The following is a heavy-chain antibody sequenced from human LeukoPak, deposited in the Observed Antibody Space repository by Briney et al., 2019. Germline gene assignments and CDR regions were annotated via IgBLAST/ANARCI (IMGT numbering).Heavy chain of an antibody. Sequence: PSETLSLTCTVSGGSISSSSYYWGWIRQHPGKGLEWIGYIYYSGSTYYNPSLKSRVTISVDTSKNQFSLKLSSVTAADTAVYYCARDMGRSGYYGYWGQGTLVTVSS. CDR2: IYYSGST. CDR3: ARDMGRSGYYGY. CDR1: GGSISSSSYY. D-gene: IGHD3-22*01. V-gene: IGHV4-31*03. J-gene: IGHJ4*02.